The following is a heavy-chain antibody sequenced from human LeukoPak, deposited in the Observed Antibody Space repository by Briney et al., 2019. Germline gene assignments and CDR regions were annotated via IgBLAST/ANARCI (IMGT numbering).Heavy chain of an antibody. V-gene: IGHV1-2*02. Sequence: ASVKVSCKASGYTFTGYYMHWVRQAPGQGLEWMGWINPNSGGTNYAQKFQGRVTMTRDTSISTAYMELSRLRSDDTAVYYCAREAVTYYYDSSGYLNDWGQETLVTVSS. CDR3: AREAVTYYYDSSGYLND. D-gene: IGHD3-22*01. J-gene: IGHJ4*02. CDR2: INPNSGGT. CDR1: GYTFTGYY.